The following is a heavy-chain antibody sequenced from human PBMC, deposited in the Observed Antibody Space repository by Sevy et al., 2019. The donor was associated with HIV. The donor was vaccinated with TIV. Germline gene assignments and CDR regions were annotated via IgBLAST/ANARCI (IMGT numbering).Heavy chain of an antibody. J-gene: IGHJ4*02. CDR2: IKQGGSEK. CDR3: VRGPAPYYDFWSGIYFDF. CDR1: GFTFSRYW. V-gene: IGHV3-7*03. D-gene: IGHD3-3*01. Sequence: GGSLRLSCAASGFTFSRYWMSWVRQAPGKGLEWVANIKQGGSEKYYVDSVKGRFTISRDNAKNSLYLQMNSLRGEDTAVYYCVRGPAPYYDFWSGIYFDFWGQGTLVTVSS.